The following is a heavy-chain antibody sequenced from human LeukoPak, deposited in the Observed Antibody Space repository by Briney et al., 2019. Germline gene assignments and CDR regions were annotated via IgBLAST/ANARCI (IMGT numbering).Heavy chain of an antibody. Sequence: PGGSPRLSCAASGFTFSSYGMHWVRQAPGKGLEWVAVIWYDGSNKYYADSVKGRFSISRDNSKNTLYLQMNSLRAEDTAVYYCARGLAVTSGFDYWGQGTLVTVSS. V-gene: IGHV3-33*01. J-gene: IGHJ4*02. CDR1: GFTFSSYG. CDR2: IWYDGSNK. D-gene: IGHD4-17*01. CDR3: ARGLAVTSGFDY.